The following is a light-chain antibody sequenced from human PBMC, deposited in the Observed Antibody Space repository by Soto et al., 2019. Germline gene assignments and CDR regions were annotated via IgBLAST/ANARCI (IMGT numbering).Light chain of an antibody. CDR3: HQYNNWPPV. Sequence: EIVMTQSPATLSVSPGERATLSCRASQSVSNSYLSWYQQKPGQARRLLIYGASTRATGIPARFSGSGSGTDFTLTITSLQSEDFAVYYCHQYNNWPPVFGGGTKVEIK. CDR2: GAS. J-gene: IGKJ4*01. CDR1: QSVSNSY. V-gene: IGKV3-15*01.